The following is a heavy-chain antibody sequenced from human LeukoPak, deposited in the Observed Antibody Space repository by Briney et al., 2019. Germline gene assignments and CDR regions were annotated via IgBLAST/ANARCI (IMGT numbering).Heavy chain of an antibody. Sequence: PSETLSLTCAVYGGSFSGYYWSWIRQPPGKGLEWIGEFNHSGSTNYNPSLKSRVTISVDTSKNQFSLKLSSVTAADTAVYYCASYLIAVAGKGSFDYWGQGTLVTGSS. CDR3: ASYLIAVAGKGSFDY. CDR1: GGSFSGYY. CDR2: FNHSGST. J-gene: IGHJ4*02. D-gene: IGHD6-19*01. V-gene: IGHV4-34*01.